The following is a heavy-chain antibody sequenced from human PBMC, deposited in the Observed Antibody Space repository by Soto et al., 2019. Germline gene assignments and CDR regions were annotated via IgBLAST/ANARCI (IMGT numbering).Heavy chain of an antibody. CDR1: GGTFSSYA. CDR3: ARDITRRDIVVVTAASALKLDP. V-gene: IGHV1-69*13. J-gene: IGHJ5*02. Sequence: ASVKVSCKASGGTFSSYAIRWVRQAPGQGLEWMGGIIPIFGTANYAQKFQGRVTITADQSTSTAYMELSSQRSEDTAVYYCARDITRRDIVVVTAASALKLDPWGQGTLVTV. CDR2: IIPIFGTA. D-gene: IGHD2-2*01.